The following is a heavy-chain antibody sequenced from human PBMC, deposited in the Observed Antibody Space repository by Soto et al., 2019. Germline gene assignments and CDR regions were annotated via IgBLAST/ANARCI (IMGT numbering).Heavy chain of an antibody. J-gene: IGHJ4*02. Sequence: GGSLRLSCAASGFTFSRDAMSWVRQAPGKGLEWVSAISGSGGSTYYADSVKGRFTISRDNSKNTLYLQMNSLRAEDTAVYYCAKENFYGDYVPSFDYWGQGTLVTVSS. D-gene: IGHD4-17*01. CDR3: AKENFYGDYVPSFDY. CDR2: ISGSGGST. CDR1: GFTFSRDA. V-gene: IGHV3-23*01.